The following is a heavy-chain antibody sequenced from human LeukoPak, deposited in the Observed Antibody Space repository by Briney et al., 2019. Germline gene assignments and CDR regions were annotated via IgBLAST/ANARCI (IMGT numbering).Heavy chain of an antibody. V-gene: IGHV3-74*01. J-gene: IGHJ4*02. Sequence: PGGSLRLSCAASGFTFSNYWMHWVRQPPGKGLVWVSHIKSDGSTTNYADSVEGRFTISRDNAKNSLYLQMNSLRDEDTAVYYCARDVRRYYYDSSGYPRGSWGQGTLVTVSS. CDR1: GFTFSNYW. D-gene: IGHD3-22*01. CDR3: ARDVRRYYYDSSGYPRGS. CDR2: IKSDGSTT.